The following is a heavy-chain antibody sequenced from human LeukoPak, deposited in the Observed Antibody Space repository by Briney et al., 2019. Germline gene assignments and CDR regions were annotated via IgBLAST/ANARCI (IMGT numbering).Heavy chain of an antibody. D-gene: IGHD3-10*01. J-gene: IGHJ4*02. CDR1: GGSISSYY. CDR3: ARGSSGLLWFGEPYFDY. V-gene: IGHV4-59*12. CDR2: IYYSGST. Sequence: SETLSLTCTVSGGSISSYYWSWIRQPPGKGLEWIGYIYYSGSTNYNPSLKSRVTISVDTSKNQFSLKVISMTAADTAVYYCARGSSGLLWFGEPYFDYWGQGTLVTVSS.